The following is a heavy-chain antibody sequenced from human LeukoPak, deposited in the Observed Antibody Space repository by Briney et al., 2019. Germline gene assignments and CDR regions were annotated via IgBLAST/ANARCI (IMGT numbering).Heavy chain of an antibody. CDR2: IGGGGGNT. V-gene: IGHV3-23*01. J-gene: IGHJ4*02. CDR1: GFTFSIYT. D-gene: IGHD6-13*01. CDR3: AKLPGDSPLDS. Sequence: GGSERLSCAASGFTFSIYTMSWVRQAPGKGLEWVSAIGGGGGNTFYADSVKGRFTISRDNSKNTLYLQMNSLRAEDTAIYYCAKLPGDSPLDSRGPGNLVTVSS.